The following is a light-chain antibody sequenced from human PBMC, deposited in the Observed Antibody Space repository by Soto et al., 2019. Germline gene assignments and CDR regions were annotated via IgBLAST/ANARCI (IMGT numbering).Light chain of an antibody. CDR3: QQYSDYWT. V-gene: IGKV1-5*01. CDR1: QSISTW. Sequence: DIQMTQSPSTLSASVGDRVTITCRASQSISTWLAWYQQKPGRAPKLLIYDASNLESGVPSRFSGGGSGTDFTLTISSLQADDFATYYWQQYSDYWTFGQGTKVDIK. CDR2: DAS. J-gene: IGKJ1*01.